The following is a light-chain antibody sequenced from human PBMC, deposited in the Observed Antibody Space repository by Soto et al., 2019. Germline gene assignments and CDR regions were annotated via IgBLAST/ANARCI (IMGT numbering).Light chain of an antibody. CDR3: SSYAGSNNLV. CDR1: SSDVGDYNY. V-gene: IGLV2-8*01. J-gene: IGLJ2*01. Sequence: QSALTQPPSASGSPGQSVTISCTGTSSDVGDYNYVSWYQQHPGKAPKLIIYAVNKRPSGVPDRFSGSKSGNTASLTVSGLQAEDEADYYCSSYAGSNNLVFGGGTKLTVL. CDR2: AVN.